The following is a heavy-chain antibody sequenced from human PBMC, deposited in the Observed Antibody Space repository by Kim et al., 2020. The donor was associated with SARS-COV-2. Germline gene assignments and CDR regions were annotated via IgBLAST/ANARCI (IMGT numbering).Heavy chain of an antibody. J-gene: IGHJ4*02. V-gene: IGHV3-30-3*01. D-gene: IGHD3-22*01. Sequence: GGSLRLSCAASGFTFSSYAMHWVRQAPGKGLEWVAVISYDGSNKYYADSVKGRFTISRDNSKNTLYLQMNSLRAEDTAVYYCARDYDSSASGVDYWGQGTLVTVSS. CDR2: ISYDGSNK. CDR3: ARDYDSSASGVDY. CDR1: GFTFSSYA.